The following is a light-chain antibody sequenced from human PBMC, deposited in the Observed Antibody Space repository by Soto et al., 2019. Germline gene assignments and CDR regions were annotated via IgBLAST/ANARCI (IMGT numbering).Light chain of an antibody. J-gene: IGKJ2*01. V-gene: IGKV3D-15*01. CDR2: GAS. Sequence: EIVLTQSLATRSMSPGERGTLSCRASESISANLAWYQQHPGQAPRLLIYGASTRATGIPARFSGSGSGTDFTLTISTLQSEDFALYYCQQYYHSPPYTFGRGTQLEIK. CDR3: QQYYHSPPYT. CDR1: ESISAN.